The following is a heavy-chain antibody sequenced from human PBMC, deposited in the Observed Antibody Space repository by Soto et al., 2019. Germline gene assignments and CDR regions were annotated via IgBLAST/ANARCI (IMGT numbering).Heavy chain of an antibody. CDR2: ISYDGTNK. Sequence: GGSLKLSCAAAGFTFSSYGMHWVRQAPGKGLEWVAVISYDGTNKYYGDSVKGRFTISRDNSESTLYLQMNSLGPEDTAVYYCAESTADHFDYWGQGT. D-gene: IGHD4-17*01. J-gene: IGHJ4*02. CDR1: GFTFSSYG. V-gene: IGHV3-30*18. CDR3: AESTADHFDY.